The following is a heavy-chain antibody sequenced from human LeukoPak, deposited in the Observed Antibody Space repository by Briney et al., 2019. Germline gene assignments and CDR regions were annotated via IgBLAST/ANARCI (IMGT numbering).Heavy chain of an antibody. D-gene: IGHD2-15*01. CDR2: KWYDGSNK. J-gene: IGHJ4*02. V-gene: IGHV3-33*01. CDR3: ARGSDIVVVVAAAFDY. CDR1: GFTFSSYG. Sequence: GGSLRLSCAASGFTFSSYGMHWVRQAPGKGLEWVAVKWYDGSNKYYADSVKGRFTISRDNSKNTLYLQMNSLRAEDTAVYYCARGSDIVVVVAAAFDYWGQGTLVTVSS.